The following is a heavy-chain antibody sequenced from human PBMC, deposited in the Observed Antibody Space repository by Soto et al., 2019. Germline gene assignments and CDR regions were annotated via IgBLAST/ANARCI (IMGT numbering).Heavy chain of an antibody. V-gene: IGHV1-69*08. D-gene: IGHD4-4*01. CDR1: GGTFSTYT. Sequence: QVQLVQPGAEVKKPGSSVKVSYKASGGTFSTYTITWVRQAPGQGLEWMGRIIPIIGIINYAQKFQGRVTISADKFTGTAYMELTGLRSDDTAVYYCAGDPDSHYNDSHASSYPWGQGTLVTVSS. J-gene: IGHJ5*02. CDR3: AGDPDSHYNDSHASSYP. CDR2: IIPIIGII.